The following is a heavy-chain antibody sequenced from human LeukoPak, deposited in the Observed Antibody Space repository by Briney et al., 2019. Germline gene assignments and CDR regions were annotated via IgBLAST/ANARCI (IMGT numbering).Heavy chain of an antibody. CDR2: IYYSGST. CDR3: ARQRLWFRNDAFDI. J-gene: IGHJ3*02. V-gene: IGHV4-59*08. Sequence: SETLSLTCTVSGGSISSYYWSWIRQPPGKGLEWIGYIYYSGSTNYNPSLKSRVTISVDTSKNQFSLKLSSVTAADTAVYYCARQRLWFRNDAFDIWGQGTMVTVSS. D-gene: IGHD5-18*01. CDR1: GGSISSYY.